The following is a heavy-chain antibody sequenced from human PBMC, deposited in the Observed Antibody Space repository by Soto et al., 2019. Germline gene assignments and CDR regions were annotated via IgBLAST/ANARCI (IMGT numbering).Heavy chain of an antibody. J-gene: IGHJ5*01. D-gene: IGHD3-3*01. CDR3: ARVPTPFWSSYRFAYFAA. Sequence: SETLSLTCTVSGASINSASYYWSWIRQRPGAGLEWIGFISYSGNTYHSRSLKSRLALSVDTSKNQFSLELGAMTAADTAVYYCARVPTPFWSSYRFAYFAAWGHGTLITVSS. CDR2: ISYSGNT. V-gene: IGHV4-31*03. CDR1: GASINSASYY.